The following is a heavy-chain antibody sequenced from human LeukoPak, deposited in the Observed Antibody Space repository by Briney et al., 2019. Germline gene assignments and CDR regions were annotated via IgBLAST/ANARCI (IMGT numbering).Heavy chain of an antibody. Sequence: RASVKVSCKASGYTFTSYYMHWVRQAPGQGLEWMGIINPSGGRTSYAQKFQGRVTMTRDTSTNTVYMELSSLRSEDTAVYYCARGPQILYDAFDIWGQGTMVTVSS. J-gene: IGHJ3*02. CDR3: ARGPQILYDAFDI. CDR2: INPSGGRT. CDR1: GYTFTSYY. D-gene: IGHD2-15*01. V-gene: IGHV1-46*01.